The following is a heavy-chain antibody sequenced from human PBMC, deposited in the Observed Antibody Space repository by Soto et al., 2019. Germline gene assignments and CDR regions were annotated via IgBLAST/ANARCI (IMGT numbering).Heavy chain of an antibody. Sequence: ASVKVSCKASGYTFTSYGISWVRQAPGQGLEWMGWISAYNGSTNYAQKLQGRVTMTTDTSTSTAYMELRSLRSDDTAVYYCARDLPRFTYYYDSSGYYFDYWGQGTLVTVSS. CDR1: GYTFTSYG. J-gene: IGHJ4*02. CDR2: ISAYNGST. V-gene: IGHV1-18*04. D-gene: IGHD3-22*01. CDR3: ARDLPRFTYYYDSSGYYFDY.